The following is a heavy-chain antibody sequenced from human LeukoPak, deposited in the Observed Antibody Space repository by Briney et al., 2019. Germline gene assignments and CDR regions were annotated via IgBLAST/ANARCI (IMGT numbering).Heavy chain of an antibody. CDR1: GFTFSSYA. CDR2: ISDSGGSS. J-gene: IGHJ4*02. V-gene: IGHV3-23*01. D-gene: IGHD6-19*01. Sequence: GGSLRLSCAASGFTFSSYAMNWVRQAPGKGLEWVSAISDSGGSSYYADSVKGRFTISRDNSKNTLSLQMNSLRAEDTAVYYCARVYRAVAGSGYYFDYWGQGTLVTVSS. CDR3: ARVYRAVAGSGYYFDY.